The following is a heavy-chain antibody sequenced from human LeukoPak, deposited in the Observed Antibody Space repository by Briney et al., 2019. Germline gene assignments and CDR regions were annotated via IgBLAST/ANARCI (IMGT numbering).Heavy chain of an antibody. J-gene: IGHJ6*04. Sequence: SVKVSCTASGGTFSSYAISWVRQAPGQGLEWMGGIIPIFGTANYAQKFQGRVTITADESTSTAYMELSSLRSEDTAVYYCARQTVQLERYYYGMDVWGKGTTVTVSS. V-gene: IGHV1-69*13. CDR1: GGTFSSYA. D-gene: IGHD1-1*01. CDR2: IIPIFGTA. CDR3: ARQTVQLERYYYGMDV.